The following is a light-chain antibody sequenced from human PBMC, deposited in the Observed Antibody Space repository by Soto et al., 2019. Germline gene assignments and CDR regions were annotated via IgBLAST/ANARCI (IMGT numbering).Light chain of an antibody. CDR2: AAS. V-gene: IGKV1D-13*01. CDR3: QCFNNYPFIT. Sequence: AIQLTQSPSSLSASVGDRVTITCRASQDISSALAWYQQKPGKAPKLLIYAASSLESGVPSRFSVSGSVTDFTLTISSLLPEYVATSAYQCFNNYPFITFGRGTRVEIK. J-gene: IGKJ5*01. CDR1: QDISSA.